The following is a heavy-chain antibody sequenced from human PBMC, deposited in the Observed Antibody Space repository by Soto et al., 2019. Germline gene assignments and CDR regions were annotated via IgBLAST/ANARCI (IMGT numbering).Heavy chain of an antibody. Sequence: SETLSLTCTVSEGSISSYYWSWFRQPPGKGLEWIGYIYHSGSTNYNPSLRSRVTISVDTSKNQFSLKLSSVTAADTAVYFCARRHSSGYYDYWGQGTLVTVS. D-gene: IGHD3-22*01. CDR1: EGSISSYY. CDR2: IYHSGST. J-gene: IGHJ4*02. V-gene: IGHV4-59*08. CDR3: ARRHSSGYYDY.